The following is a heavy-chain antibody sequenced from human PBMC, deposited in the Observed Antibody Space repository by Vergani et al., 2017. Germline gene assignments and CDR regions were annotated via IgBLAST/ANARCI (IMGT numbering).Heavy chain of an antibody. CDR3: ATDRPTNMFRGAYGMDV. D-gene: IGHD3-10*01. CDR2: IRFDGSNK. Sequence: QVQLVESGGGVVQPGGSLRLSCAASGLTFSTCGMHWVRQAPGKGLEWVACIRFDGSNKYYGDSVNGRFIISRENSKDTVDLRMNSLRTDDTAIYYCATDRPTNMFRGAYGMDVWGQGTTVTVSS. V-gene: IGHV3-30*02. J-gene: IGHJ6*02. CDR1: GLTFSTCG.